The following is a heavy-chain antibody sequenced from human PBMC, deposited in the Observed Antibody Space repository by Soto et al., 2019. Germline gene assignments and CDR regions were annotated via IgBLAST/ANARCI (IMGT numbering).Heavy chain of an antibody. D-gene: IGHD3-10*01. CDR3: ARDRRGYWYFDL. CDR1: GFTVSGDY. CDR2: IYSGGST. Sequence: EVQVVESGGGLVQPGGSLRLSCAASGFTVSGDYMSWVRQAPGKGLAWVSVIYSGGSTYYADSVKGRFTISRDNSNNTVSLQMNSLRAEDTAVYYCARDRRGYWYFDLWGRGTLVTISS. J-gene: IGHJ2*01. V-gene: IGHV3-66*01.